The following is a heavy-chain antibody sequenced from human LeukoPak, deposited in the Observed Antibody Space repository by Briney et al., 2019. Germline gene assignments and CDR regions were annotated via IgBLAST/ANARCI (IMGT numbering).Heavy chain of an antibody. CDR1: GFTFSYHW. J-gene: IGHJ4*02. CDR2: IKNDGTVK. CDR3: AKGSGCQYY. Sequence: PGGSLTLSCAASGFTFSYHWMTWVRQAPGKELEWVANIKNDGTVKNYVDSVKGRFTISRDNAKNSLYLQMNSLRAEDTGVYYCAKGSGCQYYWGQGTLVTVSS. V-gene: IGHV3-7*01. D-gene: IGHD3-22*01.